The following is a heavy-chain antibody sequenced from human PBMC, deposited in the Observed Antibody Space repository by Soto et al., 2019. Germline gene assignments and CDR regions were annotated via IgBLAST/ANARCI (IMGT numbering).Heavy chain of an antibody. D-gene: IGHD3-10*01. J-gene: IGHJ2*01. Sequence: EVQLVETGGALVQPGGSLRLSCAVSGFVVSNVYMSWVRQAPGERLEWISVVYSGGDTYYADSVKGRFTISRDNSKNTVYLQMSRLRPDDTAVYYCALTTSWFDWYFDLWGRDTLVTVSS. CDR1: GFVVSNVY. CDR2: VYSGGDT. CDR3: ALTTSWFDWYFDL. V-gene: IGHV3-53*02.